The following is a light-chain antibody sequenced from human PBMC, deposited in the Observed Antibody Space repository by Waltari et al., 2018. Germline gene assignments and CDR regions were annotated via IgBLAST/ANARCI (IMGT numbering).Light chain of an antibody. CDR3: QQRSNWPRT. V-gene: IGKV3-11*01. Sequence: EIVLTQSPATLSLSPGERATLSCRASQSVSSYLAWYQQMPGQAPRLLIYSASNRATGIPARFSGSGSGTDFTLIISSLEPEDFAVYYRQQRSNWPRTFGQGTKVEIK. CDR1: QSVSSY. J-gene: IGKJ1*01. CDR2: SAS.